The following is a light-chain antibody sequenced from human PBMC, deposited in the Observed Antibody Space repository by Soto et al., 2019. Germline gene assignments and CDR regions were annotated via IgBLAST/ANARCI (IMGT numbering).Light chain of an antibody. CDR1: QSISSW. Sequence: DIQMTQSPSTLSASVGDRVTISCRASQSISSWLAWYQQKPGKAPKLLMSRASTLETGVPSRFSGSESGTEFTLTISCLQPDDFATYYCQQYNDYPWTFGQGTEVEIK. V-gene: IGKV1-5*03. CDR3: QQYNDYPWT. CDR2: RAS. J-gene: IGKJ1*01.